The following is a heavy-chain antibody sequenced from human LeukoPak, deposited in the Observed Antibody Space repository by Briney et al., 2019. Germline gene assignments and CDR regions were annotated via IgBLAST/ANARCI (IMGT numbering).Heavy chain of an antibody. V-gene: IGHV1-18*04. CDR1: GYTFTSYG. J-gene: IGHJ4*02. Sequence: WASVKVSCKASGYTFTSYGISWVRQAPGQGLEWMGWISAYNGNTNYAQKLQGRVTMTTDTSTSTAYMELRSLRSDDTAVYYCARALHDDSSGYPFDYWGQGTLVTVSS. D-gene: IGHD3-22*01. CDR2: ISAYNGNT. CDR3: ARALHDDSSGYPFDY.